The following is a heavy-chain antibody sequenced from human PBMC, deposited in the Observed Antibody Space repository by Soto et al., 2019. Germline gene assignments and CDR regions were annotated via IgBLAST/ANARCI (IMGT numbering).Heavy chain of an antibody. J-gene: IGHJ3*02. V-gene: IGHV1-69*02. CDR1: GGTFNTYS. CDR2: IIPMLGVR. Sequence: QVQLVQSGAEVKKPGSSVKVSCKDSGGTFNTYSMFWVRQAPGQGLAWMGRIIPMLGVRNYAQRFQDRVTITADKSTATVHMELSSLRSEDTALYYCTIGSWSGEVFDIWGQGTMVTVSS. CDR3: TIGSWSGEVFDI. D-gene: IGHD2-21*01.